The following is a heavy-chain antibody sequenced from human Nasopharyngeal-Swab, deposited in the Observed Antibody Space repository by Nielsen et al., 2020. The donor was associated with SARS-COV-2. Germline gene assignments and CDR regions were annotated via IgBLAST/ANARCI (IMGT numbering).Heavy chain of an antibody. Sequence: ASVKVSCRAPGYTFTSYYMHWVRQAPGQGLEWMGIINPSGGSTSYAQKFQGRVTMTRDTSTSTVYMELSSLRSEDTAVYYCARPRYGGYEISPQNYWGQGTLVTVSS. V-gene: IGHV1-46*01. CDR2: INPSGGST. D-gene: IGHD5-12*01. J-gene: IGHJ4*02. CDR3: ARPRYGGYEISPQNY. CDR1: GYTFTSYY.